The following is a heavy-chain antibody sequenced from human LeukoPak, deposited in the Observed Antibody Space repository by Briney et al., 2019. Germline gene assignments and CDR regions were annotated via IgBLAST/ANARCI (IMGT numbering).Heavy chain of an antibody. CDR2: IYYSGST. CDR3: ARGRDGYNLGFDY. Sequence: NTSETLSLTCTVSGGSISGYFWSWIRQPPEKGLEWIAYIYYSGSTDCSPSLKSRVTISVDTTKNQFSLKLSSVTAADTAVYYCARGRDGYNLGFDYWGQGTLVTVSS. J-gene: IGHJ4*02. V-gene: IGHV4-59*13. CDR1: GGSISGYF. D-gene: IGHD5-24*01.